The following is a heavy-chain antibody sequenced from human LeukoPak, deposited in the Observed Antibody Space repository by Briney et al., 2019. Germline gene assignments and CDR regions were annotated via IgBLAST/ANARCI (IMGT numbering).Heavy chain of an antibody. Sequence: TGGSLRLSCAASGFSFNEYYMSWIRQAPGKGLEWVSYISSSGSTIYYADSVKGRFTISRDNANNSLYLHMNSLRAEDTAVYYCARETYYYDTTYYYIKYFDSGGQGTPVTVSS. CDR2: ISSSGSTI. CDR3: ARETYYYDTTYYYIKYFDS. J-gene: IGHJ4*02. D-gene: IGHD3-22*01. CDR1: GFSFNEYY. V-gene: IGHV3-11*01.